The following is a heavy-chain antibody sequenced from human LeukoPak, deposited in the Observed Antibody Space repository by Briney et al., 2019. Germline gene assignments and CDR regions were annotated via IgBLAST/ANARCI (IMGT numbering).Heavy chain of an antibody. CDR1: GYTFTGYY. CDR2: INPNSGGT. D-gene: IGHD3-10*01. Sequence: VSVKVSCKASGYTFTGYYMHWVRQAPGQGLEWMGWINPNSGGTNYAQKFQGRVTMTRDTSISTAYVELSRLRSDDTAVYYCGITMVRGVLFGMDVWGQGTTVTV. V-gene: IGHV1-2*02. J-gene: IGHJ6*02. CDR3: GITMVRGVLFGMDV.